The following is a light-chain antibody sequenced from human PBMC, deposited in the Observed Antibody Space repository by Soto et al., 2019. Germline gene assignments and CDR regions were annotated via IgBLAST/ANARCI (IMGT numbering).Light chain of an antibody. V-gene: IGLV2-8*01. CDR1: SSDVGGHNY. CDR2: DVI. Sequence: QSALAQPPSASGSPGQSVTISCTGTSSDVGGHNYVSWYQQHPGKAPKLLIYDVIKRPSGVPHRFSGSKTGNTASLTVSGLQADDEAESHCFSYAGGNNFVFGTGTKVTVL. J-gene: IGLJ1*01. CDR3: FSYAGGNNFV.